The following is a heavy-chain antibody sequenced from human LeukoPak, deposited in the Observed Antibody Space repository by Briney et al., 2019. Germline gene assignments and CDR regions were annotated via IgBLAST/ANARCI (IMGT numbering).Heavy chain of an antibody. D-gene: IGHD3-22*01. J-gene: IGHJ3*02. Sequence: SPGGSLRLSCAASGFTFSSYEMNWVRQAPGKGLEWVSSISSSSSYIYYADSVKGRFTISRDNAKNSLYLQMNSLRAEDTAVYYCESLLYDRSGYYYPGAFDIWGKGTMVTVS. CDR2: ISSSSSYI. CDR1: GFTFSSYE. V-gene: IGHV3-21*01. CDR3: ESLLYDRSGYYYPGAFDI.